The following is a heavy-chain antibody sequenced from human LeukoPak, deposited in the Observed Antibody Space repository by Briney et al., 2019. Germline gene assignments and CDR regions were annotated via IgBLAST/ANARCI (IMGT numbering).Heavy chain of an antibody. D-gene: IGHD2-15*01. J-gene: IGHJ5*02. V-gene: IGHV4-39*07. CDR1: GGYISSSSYY. CDR3: ARDWAVAAKGYWFDP. CDR2: IYYSGST. Sequence: SETLSLTCTVSGGYISSSSYYWGWIRQPPGKGLEWIGSIYYSGSTYYNPSLKSRVTISVDTSKNQFSLKLSSVTAADTAVYYCARDWAVAAKGYWFDPWGQGTLVTVSS.